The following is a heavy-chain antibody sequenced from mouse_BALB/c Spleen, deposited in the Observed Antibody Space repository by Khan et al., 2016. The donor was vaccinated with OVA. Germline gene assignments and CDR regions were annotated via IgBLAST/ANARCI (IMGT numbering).Heavy chain of an antibody. V-gene: IGHV1S56*01. CDR2: IYPGNINT. CDR1: GYTFTDYY. CDR3: AREGYYGNYRAWVAY. D-gene: IGHD2-1*01. Sequence: VQLQESGPELVKPGASVRISCKASGYTFTDYYINWMKQRPGQGLEWIGWIYPGNINTKYNEKFEDKATLTADKSSTTAYMQLSSLTSEDSAVYFCAREGYYGNYRAWVAYWGQGTLVTVSA. J-gene: IGHJ3*01.